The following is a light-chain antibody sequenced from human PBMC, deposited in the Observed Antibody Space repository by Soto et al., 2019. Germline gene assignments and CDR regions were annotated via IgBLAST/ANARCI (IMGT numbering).Light chain of an antibody. V-gene: IGKV3-20*01. J-gene: IGKJ5*01. CDR1: QSVSSSY. Sequence: IVLTQSPGTLSLSAEERAPLSCRAIQSVSSSYLAWYQQKPGQAPRLLIYGASSRATGIPDRFSGSGSGTDFTLTISRLEPEDFAVYYCQQYGSSPSITFGQGTRLEIK. CDR2: GAS. CDR3: QQYGSSPSIT.